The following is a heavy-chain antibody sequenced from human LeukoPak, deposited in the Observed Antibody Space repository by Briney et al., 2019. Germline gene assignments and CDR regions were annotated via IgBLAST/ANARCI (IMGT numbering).Heavy chain of an antibody. J-gene: IGHJ4*02. CDR1: GGSFSGYY. D-gene: IGHD1-26*01. V-gene: IGHV4-34*01. Sequence: PSETLSLTCAVYGGSFSGYYWSWIRQPPGKGLEWIGEINHSGSTNYNPSLKSRVTISVDTSKNQFSLKLSSVTAADTAVYYCAARVGATPRGAPDYFDYWGQGTLVTVSS. CDR3: AARVGATPRGAPDYFDY. CDR2: INHSGST.